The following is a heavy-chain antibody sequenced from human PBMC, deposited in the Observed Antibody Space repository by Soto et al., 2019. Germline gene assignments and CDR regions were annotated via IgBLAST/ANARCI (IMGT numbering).Heavy chain of an antibody. D-gene: IGHD6-13*01. CDR1: GYTFTGYY. CDR3: AREEAAAGPKRGNWFDP. Sequence: QVQLVQSGAEVKKPGASVKVSCKASGYTFTGYYMHWVRQAPGQGLEWMGWINPNSGGTNYAQKFQGRVTMTRDTSISTAYMELSRLRSDDTAVYYCAREEAAAGPKRGNWFDPWGQGTLVTVSS. CDR2: INPNSGGT. V-gene: IGHV1-2*02. J-gene: IGHJ5*02.